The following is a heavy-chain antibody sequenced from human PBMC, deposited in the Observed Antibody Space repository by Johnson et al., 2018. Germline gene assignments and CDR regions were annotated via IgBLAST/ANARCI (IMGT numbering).Heavy chain of an antibody. V-gene: IGHV4-59*01. CDR3: AREMSRGMDV. CDR2: VDYHGSSGNT. Sequence: QVQLQESGPGLVKPSEPLSLTCTVSDGSISSYFWNWIRQPPGRGLEWVGYVDYHGSSGNTNYNPSLQSRVTISVDTSKNQFSLRLSSVTAADTAVYYCAREMSRGMDVWGQGTTVIVSS. J-gene: IGHJ6*02. CDR1: DGSISSYF.